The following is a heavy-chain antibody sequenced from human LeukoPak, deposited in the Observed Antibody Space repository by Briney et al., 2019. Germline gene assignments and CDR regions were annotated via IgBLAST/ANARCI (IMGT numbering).Heavy chain of an antibody. Sequence: SETLSLTRTVSGGSISSYYWSWIRQPPGKGLEWIGYIYYSGSTNYNPSLKSRVTTSIDTSKNQFSLKLRAGTAADTAVYYCASSGSYYSPIDYWGQGTLVTVSS. CDR3: ASSGSYYSPIDY. D-gene: IGHD1-26*01. CDR1: GGSISSYY. CDR2: IYYSGST. V-gene: IGHV4-59*01. J-gene: IGHJ4*02.